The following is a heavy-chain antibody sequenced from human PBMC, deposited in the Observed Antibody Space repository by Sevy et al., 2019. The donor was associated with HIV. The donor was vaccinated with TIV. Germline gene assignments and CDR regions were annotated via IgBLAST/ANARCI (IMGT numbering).Heavy chain of an antibody. CDR1: GFTFSSYE. CDR3: ARGWELLGDAFDI. J-gene: IGHJ3*02. V-gene: IGHV3-48*03. D-gene: IGHD1-26*01. Sequence: GGSLRLSCAASGFTFSSYEMNWVRQAPGKGLEWVTYISSSGSTIYYEDSVKGRFTISRDNAKNSLYLQMNSLRAEDTAVYYCARGWELLGDAFDIWVQGTMVTVSS. CDR2: ISSSGSTI.